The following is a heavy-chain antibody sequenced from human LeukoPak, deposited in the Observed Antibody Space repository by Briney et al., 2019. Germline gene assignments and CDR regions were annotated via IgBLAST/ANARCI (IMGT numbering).Heavy chain of an antibody. J-gene: IGHJ6*03. CDR3: ARDHYYDSSGYHTPSYYMDV. D-gene: IGHD3-22*01. CDR2: INPSGGST. V-gene: IGHV1-46*01. Sequence: GASVKVSCKASGYTFTSYYMHWVRQAPRQGVEWMGIINPSGGSTSYAQKFQGRVTMTRDTSTSTVYMELGSLRSEDTAVYYCARDHYYDSSGYHTPSYYMDVWGKGTTVTVSS. CDR1: GYTFTSYY.